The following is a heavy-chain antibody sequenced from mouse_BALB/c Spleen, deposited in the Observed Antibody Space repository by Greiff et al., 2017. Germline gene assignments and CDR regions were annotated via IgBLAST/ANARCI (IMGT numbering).Heavy chain of an antibody. CDR2: INPYNGDT. J-gene: IGHJ4*01. CDR1: GYTFTSYW. D-gene: IGHD1-1*01. CDR3: GRLFGDY. V-gene: IGHV1-37*01. Sequence: EVQLQQPGAELVRPGASVKLSCKASGYTFTSYWMNWVKQSHGKSLEWIGRINPYNGDTFYNQKFKGKATLTVDKSSSTAHMELLSLTSEDSAVYYCGRLFGDYWGQGTSVTVSS.